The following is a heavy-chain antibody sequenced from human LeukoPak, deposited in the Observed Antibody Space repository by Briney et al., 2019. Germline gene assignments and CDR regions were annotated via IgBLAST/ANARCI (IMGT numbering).Heavy chain of an antibody. CDR3: ARFYCSGGSCYSGVRGYFDY. CDR2: IYYSGST. Sequence: PSETLSLTCTVSGGSISSSSYYWGWIRQPPGKGLEWIGSIYYSGSTYYNPSLKSRVTISVDTSKNQFSLKLSSVTAADTAVYYCARFYCSGGSCYSGVRGYFDYWGQGTLVTVSS. J-gene: IGHJ4*02. V-gene: IGHV4-39*07. CDR1: GGSISSSSYY. D-gene: IGHD2-15*01.